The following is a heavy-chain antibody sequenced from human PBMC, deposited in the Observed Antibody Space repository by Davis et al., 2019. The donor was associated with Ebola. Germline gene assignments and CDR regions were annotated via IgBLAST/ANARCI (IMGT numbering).Heavy chain of an antibody. CDR2: ISWNGGTV. CDR1: GFTLLDYS. D-gene: IGHD3-3*01. J-gene: IGHJ4*02. CDR3: AKDMAPDFWSGYYLDY. V-gene: IGHV3-9*01. Sequence: SLKISCAASGFTLLDYSMHWVRQAPGKGLEWVSGISWNGGTVVYADSVKGRFTISRDNAKNPLYLEMRSLRTEDTALYYCAKDMAPDFWSGYYLDYWGQGSLVSVSS.